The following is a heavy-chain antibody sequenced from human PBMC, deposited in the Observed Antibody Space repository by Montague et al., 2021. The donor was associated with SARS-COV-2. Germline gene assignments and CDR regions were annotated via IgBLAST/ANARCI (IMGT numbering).Heavy chain of an antibody. J-gene: IGHJ4*02. V-gene: IGHV2-5*01. Sequence: PALVKPTQTLTLTCTFSGFSLISDGVGVGWIRQPPGKALEWLALIFWNDDKRYNSSLKSRLTITKDTSKNQVVLTMTNMDPVDTATYYCAHSLVVSSLAGFDSWGQGTLVTVAS. CDR2: IFWNDDK. CDR1: GFSLISDGVG. D-gene: IGHD6-6*01. CDR3: AHSLVVSSLAGFDS.